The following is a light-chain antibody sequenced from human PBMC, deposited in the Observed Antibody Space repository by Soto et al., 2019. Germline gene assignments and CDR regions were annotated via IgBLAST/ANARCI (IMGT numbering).Light chain of an antibody. CDR1: HSVSNN. CDR3: QQYNNWPRT. Sequence: VFPQSPCTLSLSPGERATLSCRASHSVSNNYLAWYQQKPGQAPRLLIYGASTRATGIPARFSGSGSGKEFTLTISSLQSEDFAVYYRQQYNNWPRTFGQGTKVDIK. V-gene: IGKV3-15*01. CDR2: GAS. J-gene: IGKJ1*01.